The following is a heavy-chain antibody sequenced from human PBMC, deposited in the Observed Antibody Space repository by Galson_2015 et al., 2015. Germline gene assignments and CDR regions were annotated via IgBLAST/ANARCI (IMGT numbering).Heavy chain of an antibody. CDR1: GFTFSSYS. Sequence: SLRLSCAASGFTFSSYSMNWVRQAPGKGLEWVSSISSSSSYIYYADSVKGRFTISRDNAKNSLYLQMNSLRAEDTAVYYCARDATSEYSSGWYNSYNWFDPWGQGTLVTVSS. CDR3: ARDATSEYSSGWYNSYNWFDP. D-gene: IGHD6-19*01. V-gene: IGHV3-21*01. CDR2: ISSSSSYI. J-gene: IGHJ5*02.